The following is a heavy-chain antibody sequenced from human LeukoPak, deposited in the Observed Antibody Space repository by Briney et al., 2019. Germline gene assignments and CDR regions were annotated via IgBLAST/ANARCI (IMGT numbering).Heavy chain of an antibody. D-gene: IGHD1-26*01. CDR2: IYYSGST. CDR3: ASREIMGASTFAY. J-gene: IGHJ4*02. V-gene: IGHV4-59*01. CDR1: GGSISSYY. Sequence: PSETLSLTCTVAGGSISSYYCSWIRQPPGKGLEWIGYIYYSGSTNYNPSLKTRVTISVDTSKNQFSLKLSSVTAADSAVYYFASREIMGASTFAYWGQGTLVTVSS.